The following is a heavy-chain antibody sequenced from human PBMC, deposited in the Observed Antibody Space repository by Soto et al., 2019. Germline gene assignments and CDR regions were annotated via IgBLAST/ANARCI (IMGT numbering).Heavy chain of an antibody. CDR2: MNPNSGNT. V-gene: IGHV1-8*01. CDR1: GYTFTSYD. J-gene: IGHJ6*03. Sequence: GASVKVSCKASGYTFTSYDINWVRQATGQGLEWMGWMNPNSGNTGYAQKFQGRVTMTRNTSISTAYMELSSLRSEDTAVYYCARGALSFGGVIVNHYYYYMDVWGKGTTVTVS. D-gene: IGHD3-16*02. CDR3: ARGALSFGGVIVNHYYYYMDV.